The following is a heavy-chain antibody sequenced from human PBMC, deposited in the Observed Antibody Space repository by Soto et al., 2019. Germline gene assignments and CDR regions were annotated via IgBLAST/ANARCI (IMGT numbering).Heavy chain of an antibody. D-gene: IGHD3-16*01. J-gene: IGHJ3*01. V-gene: IGHV1-69*01. CDR1: GGTFNYFA. CDR3: AGCDYNKREDGDAVEW. CDR2: SIPIFRTV. Sequence: QVQLAQSGAEVKKPGSSVKVSCKASGGTFNYFAINWVRQAPGQGLEWMGGSIPIFRTVTSAQKFQGRVTTTAEEAASTAYMGRGSLTAEDTAGYDGAGCDYNKREDGDAVEWWGQGTRVTVSS.